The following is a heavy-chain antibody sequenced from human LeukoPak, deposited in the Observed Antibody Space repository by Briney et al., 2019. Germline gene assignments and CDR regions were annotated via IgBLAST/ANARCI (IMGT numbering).Heavy chain of an antibody. CDR3: ARDTAGEYAFDI. V-gene: IGHV4-30-4*08. Sequence: SWIRQPPGKGLEWIGYIYYSGSTYYNPSLKSRVTISVDTSKNQFSLKLSSVTAADTAVYYCARDTAGEYAFDIWGQGTMVTVSS. CDR2: IYYSGST. D-gene: IGHD3-10*01. J-gene: IGHJ3*02.